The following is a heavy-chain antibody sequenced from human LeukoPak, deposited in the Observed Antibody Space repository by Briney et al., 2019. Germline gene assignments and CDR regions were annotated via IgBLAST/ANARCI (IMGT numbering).Heavy chain of an antibody. J-gene: IGHJ4*02. Sequence: SVKVSCKASGGTFSSYAISWVRQAPGQGLEWMGGIIPIFGTANYAQKFQGRVTMTRDTSISTAYMELSRLRSDDTAVYYCARYHTMVRGNDYWGQGTLVTVSS. CDR1: GGTFSSYA. D-gene: IGHD3-10*01. V-gene: IGHV1-69*05. CDR3: ARYHTMVRGNDY. CDR2: IIPIFGTA.